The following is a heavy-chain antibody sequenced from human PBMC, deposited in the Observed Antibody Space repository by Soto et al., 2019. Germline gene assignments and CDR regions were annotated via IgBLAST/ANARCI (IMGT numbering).Heavy chain of an antibody. J-gene: IGHJ4*02. CDR3: AAGGRLWVVKSDFDY. Sequence: QVQLVESGGGVVQPGRSLRLSCAASGFTFSDYAMHWVRQAPGKGLEWVAVVSHDGRNTHYADSVKGRFTISRDSSKNTVSLEMTRLRAEDAAVYYCAAGGRLWVVKSDFDYWGQGALVTVSS. CDR2: VSHDGRNT. V-gene: IGHV3-30*03. D-gene: IGHD2-15*01. CDR1: GFTFSDYA.